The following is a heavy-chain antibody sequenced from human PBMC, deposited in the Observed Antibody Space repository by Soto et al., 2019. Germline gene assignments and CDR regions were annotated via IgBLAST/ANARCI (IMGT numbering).Heavy chain of an antibody. CDR3: ASSRGDVVVVVAAPLAFDV. CDR1: GGSISSYY. Sequence: QVQLQESGPGLVKPSEILSLTCTVSGGSISSYYWSWIRQPPGKGLELIGYIYYSGSTNYNPTLRGRVPLSVDTTTNQFALRLMSVTAADTAVYYCASSRGDVVVVVAAPLAFDVWGQGTMVTVSS. J-gene: IGHJ3*01. D-gene: IGHD2-15*01. V-gene: IGHV4-59*01. CDR2: IYYSGST.